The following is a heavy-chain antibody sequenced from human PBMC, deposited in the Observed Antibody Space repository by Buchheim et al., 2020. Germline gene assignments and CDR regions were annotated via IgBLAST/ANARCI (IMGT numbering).Heavy chain of an antibody. V-gene: IGHV3-33*06. CDR2: IWYDGNNK. J-gene: IGHJ6*03. Sequence: QVQLVESGGGVVQPGRSLGLSCAASGFTFSSYGMYWVRQAPGKGLEWVAVIWYDGNNKQYAESMKGRFTISRDNSKNTLYLQMNSLRAEDTAVYYCAKDGGDGYYDSSGYFTYYYYMDVWGKGTT. CDR3: AKDGGDGYYDSSGYFTYYYYMDV. D-gene: IGHD3-22*01. CDR1: GFTFSSYG.